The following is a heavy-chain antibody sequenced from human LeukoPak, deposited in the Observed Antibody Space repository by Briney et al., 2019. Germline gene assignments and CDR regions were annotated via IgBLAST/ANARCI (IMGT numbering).Heavy chain of an antibody. CDR2: VSGYNART. V-gene: IGHV1-18*01. J-gene: IGHJ1*01. Sequence: ASVKVSCKTSGYPFTHYYITWVRQAPGQGLEWMGWVSGYNARTSYAQKFQGRVTMTIETSTTTAYMELESLRSDDTAVYYCARETSTTWPPRYFQHWGQGTLVAVSS. CDR1: GYPFTHYY. D-gene: IGHD1-14*01. CDR3: ARETSTTWPPRYFQH.